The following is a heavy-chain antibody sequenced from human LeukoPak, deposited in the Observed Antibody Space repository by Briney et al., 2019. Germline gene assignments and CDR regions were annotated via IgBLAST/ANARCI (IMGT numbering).Heavy chain of an antibody. V-gene: IGHV4-34*01. Sequence: PSETLSLTCAVYGGSFSGYYWSWIRQPPGKGLEWIGEINHSGSTNYYPSLKSRVTISVDTSKNQFSLMLSSVTAADTAVYYCAREDKYSSFWAGGWFDPWGQGTLVTVSS. J-gene: IGHJ5*02. CDR1: GGSFSGYY. CDR2: INHSGST. CDR3: AREDKYSSFWAGGWFDP. D-gene: IGHD6-6*01.